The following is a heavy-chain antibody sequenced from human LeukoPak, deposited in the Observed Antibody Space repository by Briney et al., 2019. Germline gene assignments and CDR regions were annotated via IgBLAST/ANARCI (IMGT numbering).Heavy chain of an antibody. Sequence: GGSLGLSWAASGFTFTNHAMHWVRQGTGKGLEGVSAIGTAGDTFYPGSVKGRFTISRENAKKSLYLQMNSLRAEDTAVYYCVRQKESHGNFDYWGQGTLVTVSS. CDR2: IGTAGDT. J-gene: IGHJ4*02. D-gene: IGHD1-26*01. V-gene: IGHV3-13*01. CDR1: GFTFTNHA. CDR3: VRQKESHGNFDY.